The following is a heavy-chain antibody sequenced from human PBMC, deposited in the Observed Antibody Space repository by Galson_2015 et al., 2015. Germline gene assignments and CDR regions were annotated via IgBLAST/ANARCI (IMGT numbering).Heavy chain of an antibody. CDR1: GHTFIRFG. CDR2: IATYNGHT. Sequence: SVKVSCKAPGHTFIRFGLSWVRQAPGQGLEWMGWIATYNGHTRHAQKFQGRLTMTTDTSTNTGYMEPTSLRSDDTAVYFCARGEEVRGFWQLSRLDPTMAVFHAFDIWGQGTMVIVSS. CDR3: ARGEEVRGFWQLSRLDPTMAVFHAFDI. J-gene: IGHJ3*02. D-gene: IGHD3-10*01. V-gene: IGHV1-18*01.